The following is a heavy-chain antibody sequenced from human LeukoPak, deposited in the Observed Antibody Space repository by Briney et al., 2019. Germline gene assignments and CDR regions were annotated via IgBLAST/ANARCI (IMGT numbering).Heavy chain of an antibody. Sequence: SVKVSCKASGGTFSSYAISWVRQVPGQGLEWMGRIIPIFGIANYAQKFQGRVTITADKSTSTAYMELSSLRSEDTAVYYCARGVRWNSGSHFDYWGQGTLVTVSS. J-gene: IGHJ4*02. CDR1: GGTFSSYA. CDR3: ARGVRWNSGSHFDY. D-gene: IGHD1-26*01. CDR2: IIPIFGIA. V-gene: IGHV1-69*04.